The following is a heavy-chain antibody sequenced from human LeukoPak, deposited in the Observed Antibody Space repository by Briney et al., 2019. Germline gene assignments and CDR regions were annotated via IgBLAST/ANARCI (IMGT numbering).Heavy chain of an antibody. CDR1: GGTFSSYA. V-gene: IGHV1-69*05. CDR2: IIPIFGTA. CDR3: AREERTGTTSPLTY. D-gene: IGHD1-7*01. Sequence: SVKVSCKASGGTFSSYAISWVRQAPGQGLEWMGGIIPIFGTANYAQKFQGRVTITTDESTSTAYMELSSLRSEDTAVHYCAREERTGTTSPLTYWGQGTLVTVSS. J-gene: IGHJ4*02.